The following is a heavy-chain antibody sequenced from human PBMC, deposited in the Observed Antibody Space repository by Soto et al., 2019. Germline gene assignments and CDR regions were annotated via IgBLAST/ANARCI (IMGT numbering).Heavy chain of an antibody. Sequence: EVQLVESGGGLIQPGGSLRLSCAASGFTVSSNYMSWVRQAPGKGLEWVSVIDSGGSTYYAASVKVRFTISRDNSKNTYSLQINRPTHEDTAAYYSSRNITLDPLLVYWGQGTLVTVSS. D-gene: IGHD3-10*01. V-gene: IGHV3-53*01. CDR1: GFTVSSNY. CDR3: SRNITLDPLLVY. CDR2: IDSGGST. J-gene: IGHJ4*02.